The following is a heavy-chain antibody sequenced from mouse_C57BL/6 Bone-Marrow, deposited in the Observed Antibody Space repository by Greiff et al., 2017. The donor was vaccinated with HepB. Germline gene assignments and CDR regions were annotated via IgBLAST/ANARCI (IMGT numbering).Heavy chain of an antibody. Sequence: EVQLQQSGPELVKPGASVKISCKASGYTFTDYYMNWVKQSHGKSLEWIGDINPNNGGTSYNQKFKGKATLTVDKSSSTAYMELRSLTSEDSAVYYCARLEYSDLFAYWGQGTLVTVSA. J-gene: IGHJ3*01. CDR3: ARLEYSDLFAY. CDR1: GYTFTDYY. V-gene: IGHV1-26*01. CDR2: INPNNGGT. D-gene: IGHD2-13*01.